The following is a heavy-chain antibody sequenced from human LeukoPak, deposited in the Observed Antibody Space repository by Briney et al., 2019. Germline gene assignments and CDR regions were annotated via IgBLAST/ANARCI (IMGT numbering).Heavy chain of an antibody. CDR1: GFTLSNAW. D-gene: IGHD3-10*02. CDR3: TPLYFVLVPKDL. Sequence: PGGSLRLSCAASGFTLSNAWMSWVRQAPGKGLEWVGRIKSKSDGGTTDYAAPVKGRFTISRDDSKNTLYLQMNSLKTEDTAVYFRTPLYFVLVPKDLWGQGTLVP. V-gene: IGHV3-15*01. J-gene: IGHJ5*02. CDR2: IKSKSDGGTT.